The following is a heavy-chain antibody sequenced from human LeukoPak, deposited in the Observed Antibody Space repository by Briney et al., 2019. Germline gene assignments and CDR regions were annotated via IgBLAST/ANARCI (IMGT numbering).Heavy chain of an antibody. Sequence: SETLSLTCTVSGYSISSGYYWSWIRQPPGKGLEWIGYIYYSGSTNYNPSLKSRVTISVDTSKNQFSLKLSSVTAADTAVYYCARGRPFDYWGQGTLVTVSS. CDR1: GYSISSGYY. J-gene: IGHJ4*02. V-gene: IGHV4-61*01. CDR3: ARGRPFDY. CDR2: IYYSGST.